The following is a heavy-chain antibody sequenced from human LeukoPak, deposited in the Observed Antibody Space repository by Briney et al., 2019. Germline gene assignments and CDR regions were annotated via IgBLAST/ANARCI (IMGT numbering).Heavy chain of an antibody. J-gene: IGHJ6*02. V-gene: IGHV4-59*08. CDR2: IYYSGST. CDR1: GGSISSYY. CDR3: ARLEYSNYYYYGMDV. Sequence: PSETLSLTCTVSGGSISSYYWSWIRQPPGKGLEWIGYIYYSGSTNYNPSLKSRVTISVDTSKNQFSLKLSSVTAADTAVYYCARLEYSNYYYYGMDVWGQGTTVTVSS. D-gene: IGHD4-4*01.